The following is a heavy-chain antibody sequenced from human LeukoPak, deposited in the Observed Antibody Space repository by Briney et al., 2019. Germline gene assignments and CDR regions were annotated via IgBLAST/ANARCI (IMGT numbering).Heavy chain of an antibody. CDR3: ATPDIYDSSGYYYDY. CDR2: FDPEDGET. V-gene: IGHV1-24*01. Sequence: GASVKVSCKVSGYTLTELSMHWVRQAPGRGLEWMGGFDPEDGETIYAQKFQGRVTMTEDTSTDTAYMELSSLRSEDTAVYYCATPDIYDSSGYYYDYWGQGTLVTVSS. CDR1: GYTLTELS. J-gene: IGHJ4*02. D-gene: IGHD3-22*01.